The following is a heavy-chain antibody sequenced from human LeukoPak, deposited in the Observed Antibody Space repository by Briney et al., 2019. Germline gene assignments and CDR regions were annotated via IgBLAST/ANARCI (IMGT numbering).Heavy chain of an antibody. CDR1: GGSISSGSYY. Sequence: SETLSLTCTVSGGSISSGSYYWSWIRQPAGKGLEWIGRIYTSGSTNYNPSLKSRVTISVDTSKNQFSLKLSSVTAADTAVYYCARWVNDYGDDWFDPWDQGTLVTVSS. CDR2: IYTSGST. V-gene: IGHV4-61*02. CDR3: ARWVNDYGDDWFDP. J-gene: IGHJ5*02. D-gene: IGHD4-17*01.